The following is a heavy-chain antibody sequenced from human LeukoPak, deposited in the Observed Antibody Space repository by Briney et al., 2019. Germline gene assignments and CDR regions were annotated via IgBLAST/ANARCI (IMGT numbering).Heavy chain of an antibody. D-gene: IGHD3-10*01. CDR2: LYPSGST. CDR3: ARLAIRSTWYFDR. CDR1: GAFISSYY. J-gene: IGHJ2*01. V-gene: IGHV4-4*09. Sequence: PSETLSLTCTVSGAFISSYYWNWIRQSPGKGLEWIGCLYPSGSTNYDPSLKSRVSISVDTSKNQFSLILNSVAAADTAVYYCARLAIRSTWYFDRWGRGTLVTVSS.